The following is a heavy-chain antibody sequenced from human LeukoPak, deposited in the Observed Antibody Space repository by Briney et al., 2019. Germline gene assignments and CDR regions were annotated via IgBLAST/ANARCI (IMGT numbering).Heavy chain of an antibody. CDR3: ATDRGYFDY. J-gene: IGHJ4*02. Sequence: GGSLRLSCSPSGFTFSSYWMTWVRQAPGKGLEWVANIKQDGREQYFLDSVKGRFTISRDNAKNSLYLQMNSLRAEDSAVYYCATDRGYFDYWGQGTLVTVSS. D-gene: IGHD3-10*01. CDR2: IKQDGREQ. V-gene: IGHV3-7*01. CDR1: GFTFSSYW.